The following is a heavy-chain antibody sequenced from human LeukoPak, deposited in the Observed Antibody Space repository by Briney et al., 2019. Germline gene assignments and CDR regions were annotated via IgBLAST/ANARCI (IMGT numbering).Heavy chain of an antibody. CDR2: INAGNGNT. CDR3: ARGARYGYFDWLLWYMDV. CDR1: GYTLTSYA. D-gene: IGHD3-9*01. Sequence: HGASVKVSCKASGYTLTSYAMHWVRQAPGQRLGWMGWINAGNGNTKYSQEFQGRVTITRDTSTSTAYMELSSLRSEDMAVYYCARGARYGYFDWLLWYMDVWGKGTTVTVSS. V-gene: IGHV1-3*03. J-gene: IGHJ6*03.